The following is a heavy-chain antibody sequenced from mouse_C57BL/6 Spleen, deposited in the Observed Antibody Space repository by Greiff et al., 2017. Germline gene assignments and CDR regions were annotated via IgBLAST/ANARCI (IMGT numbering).Heavy chain of an antibody. D-gene: IGHD1-1*01. CDR1: GYAFTNYL. CDR2: INPGSGGT. J-gene: IGHJ4*01. CDR3: ASTVVAPYAMDY. V-gene: IGHV1-54*01. Sequence: QVQLQQSGAELVRPGTSVKVSCKASGYAFTNYLIEWVKQRPGQGLEWIGVINPGSGGTNYNEKFKGKATLTADKSSSTAYMQLSSLTSEDSAVYFCASTVVAPYAMDYWGQGTSVTVSS.